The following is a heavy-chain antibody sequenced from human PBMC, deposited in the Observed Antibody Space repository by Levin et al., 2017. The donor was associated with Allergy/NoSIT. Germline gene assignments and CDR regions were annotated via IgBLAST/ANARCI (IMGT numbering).Heavy chain of an antibody. CDR2: IYYSGST. V-gene: IGHV4-59*08. CDR1: GGSISSYY. J-gene: IGHJ4*02. D-gene: IGHD1-26*01. CDR3: ARSVYSGSDYYFDY. Sequence: SETLSLTCTVSGGSISSYYWSWIRQPPGKGLEWIGYIYYSGSTNYNPSLKSRVTISVDTSKNQFSLKLSSVTAADTAVYYCARSVYSGSDYYFDYWGQGTLVTVSS.